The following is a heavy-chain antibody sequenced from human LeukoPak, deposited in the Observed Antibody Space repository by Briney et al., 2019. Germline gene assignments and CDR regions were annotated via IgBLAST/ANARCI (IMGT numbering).Heavy chain of an antibody. CDR1: GFTFSSYE. V-gene: IGHV3-48*03. D-gene: IGHD3-3*02. CDR3: ARATFRYFDY. CDR2: ISSSSSTI. J-gene: IGHJ4*02. Sequence: PGGSLRLSCAASGFTFSSYEMNWVRQAPGKGLEWVSHISSSSSTIYYADSVKGRFTISRDNAKNSLYLQMNNLRAEDTAVYYCARATFRYFDYWGQGTLVTVSS.